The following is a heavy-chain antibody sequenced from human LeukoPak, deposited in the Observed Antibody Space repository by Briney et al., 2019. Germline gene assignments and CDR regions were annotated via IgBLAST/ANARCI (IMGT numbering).Heavy chain of an antibody. V-gene: IGHV3-23*01. Sequence: HPGGSLRLSCAASGFTFSSYGMSWVRQAPGKGLEWVSTISGSGGSTYYADSVKGRFTISRDNSKNTLYLQLNSLRAEDTAVYYCARGGSGNWNAPFDYWGQGILVTVSS. CDR3: ARGGSGNWNAPFDY. D-gene: IGHD1-1*01. CDR2: ISGSGGST. CDR1: GFTFSSYG. J-gene: IGHJ4*02.